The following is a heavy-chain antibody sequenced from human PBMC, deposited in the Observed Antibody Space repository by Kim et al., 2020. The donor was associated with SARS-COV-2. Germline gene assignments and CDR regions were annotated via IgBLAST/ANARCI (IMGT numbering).Heavy chain of an antibody. CDR2: MNPNNGRT. CDR1: GYTFTNFD. Sequence: ASVKVSCKTSGYTFTNFDIDWVRQAPGQGLEWMGWMNPNNGRTDYAQKFQGRVTMTRDTSISTAYLELDSLTSEDTAIYYFARVRYDHSDASGYFEFDSW. CDR3: ARVRYDHSDASGYFEFDS. V-gene: IGHV1-8*01. J-gene: IGHJ5*01. D-gene: IGHD3-16*01.